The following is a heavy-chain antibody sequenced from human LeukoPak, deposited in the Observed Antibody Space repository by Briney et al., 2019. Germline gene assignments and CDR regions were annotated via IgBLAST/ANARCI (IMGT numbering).Heavy chain of an antibody. V-gene: IGHV3-74*01. J-gene: IGHJ3*02. CDR1: GFTFSSYW. D-gene: IGHD6-13*01. CDR2: INSDGSST. Sequence: GGSLRLSCAASGFTFSSYWMHWVRQPPGKGLVWVPRINSDGSSTSYADSVKGRFTISRDNAKNTLYLQMNSLRADDTAVYYCARLYSSIWTDDAFDIWGQGTVVTVSS. CDR3: ARLYSSIWTDDAFDI.